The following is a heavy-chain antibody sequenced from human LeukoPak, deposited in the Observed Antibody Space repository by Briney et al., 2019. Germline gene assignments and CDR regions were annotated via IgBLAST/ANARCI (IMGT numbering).Heavy chain of an antibody. Sequence: SQTLSLTCTISGDSVSSNSATWNWIRQSPSRGLEWLGRTYYRSRWLDDYAVSVKGRITVNPDTSKNQFSLQLHSVSPEDTVVYYCVRDSGMGLDAFDIWGQGTMVIVSS. CDR1: GDSVSSNSAT. CDR2: TYYRSRWLD. CDR3: VRDSGMGLDAFDI. D-gene: IGHD3-10*01. V-gene: IGHV6-1*01. J-gene: IGHJ3*02.